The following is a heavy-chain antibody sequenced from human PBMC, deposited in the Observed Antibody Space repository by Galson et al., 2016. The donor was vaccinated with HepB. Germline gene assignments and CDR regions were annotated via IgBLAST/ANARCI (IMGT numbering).Heavy chain of an antibody. Sequence: SLRLSCAGSGFMFDKYSLGWVRQAPGKGLEWLAYLSYSGTTMYVAESVRGRFAISRDNALRTVFLQMNSLRGDDTAVYYCVRALGYCTTTNCYYFDHWGLGTPVTVAS. D-gene: IGHD2-8*01. V-gene: IGHV3-48*01. CDR1: GFMFDKYS. CDR3: VRALGYCTTTNCYYFDH. J-gene: IGHJ4*02. CDR2: LSYSGTTM.